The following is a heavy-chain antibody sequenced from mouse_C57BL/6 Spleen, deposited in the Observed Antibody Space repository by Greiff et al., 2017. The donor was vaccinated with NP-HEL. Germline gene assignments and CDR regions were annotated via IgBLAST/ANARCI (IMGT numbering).Heavy chain of an antibody. CDR2: ISSGGSYT. D-gene: IGHD1-1*01. Sequence: EVQVVESGGDLVKPGGSLKLSCAASGFTFSSYGMSWVRQTPDKRLEWVATISSGGSYTYYPDSVKGRFTISRDNAKNTLYLQMSSLKSEDTAMYYCARHLLLRALDYWGQGTTLTVSS. V-gene: IGHV5-6*01. J-gene: IGHJ2*01. CDR1: GFTFSSYG. CDR3: ARHLLLRALDY.